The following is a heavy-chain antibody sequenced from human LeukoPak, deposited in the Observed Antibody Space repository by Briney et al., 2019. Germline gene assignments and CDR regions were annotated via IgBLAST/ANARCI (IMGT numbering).Heavy chain of an antibody. CDR2: ISSSGSTI. J-gene: IGHJ4*02. CDR1: GFTFSDYY. V-gene: IGHV3-11*01. Sequence: GGSLRLSCAASGFTFSDYYMSWIRQAPGKGLEWVSYISSSGSTIYYADSVKGRFTISRDNAKNSLYLQMNSLRAEDTAVYYWARDPRSGPRTFDYWGQGTLVTVSS. D-gene: IGHD3-3*01. CDR3: ARDPRSGPRTFDY.